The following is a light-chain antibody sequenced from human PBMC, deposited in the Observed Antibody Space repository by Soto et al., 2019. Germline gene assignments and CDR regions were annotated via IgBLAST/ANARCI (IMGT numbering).Light chain of an antibody. CDR3: QQSYSTPPT. CDR1: QDISNY. Sequence: DIQMTQSPSSLSASVGDRVTITCQASQDISNYLNWYQQKPGKAPKLLIYDASNLETGVPSRFSGSGSGTDFTFTISSLQPEDIATYYCQQSYSTPPTFGGGTKVDIK. V-gene: IGKV1-33*01. J-gene: IGKJ4*01. CDR2: DAS.